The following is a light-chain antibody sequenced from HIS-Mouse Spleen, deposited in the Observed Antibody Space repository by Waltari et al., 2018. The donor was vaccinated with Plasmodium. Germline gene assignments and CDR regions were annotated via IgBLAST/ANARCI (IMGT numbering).Light chain of an antibody. CDR2: DVS. CDR1: SSDVGGYNY. J-gene: IGLJ1*01. Sequence: QSALTQPASVSGSPGPSITISCTGTSSDVGGYNYVSWSQQPPGNAPKLMIYDVSNRPSGVSNRFSGSKSGNTASLTISGLQAEDEADYYCSSYTSSSTLNYVFGTGTKVTVL. CDR3: SSYTSSSTLNYV. V-gene: IGLV2-14*03.